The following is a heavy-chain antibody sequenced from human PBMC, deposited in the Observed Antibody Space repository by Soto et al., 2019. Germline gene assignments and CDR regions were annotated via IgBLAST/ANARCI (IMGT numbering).Heavy chain of an antibody. CDR3: AKGKSTGDIDWFDP. CDR1: GFTLQNYA. Sequence: GGSLRLSCTSSGFTLQNYAMAWVRQAPGKGLEWVSTLIGGHYGTAYSYSVKGRFTVSGDNSKNCLYLQMNSLGVEDTAMYFCAKGKSTGDIDWFDPWGQGSLVTVSS. D-gene: IGHD3-10*01. CDR2: LIGGHYGT. J-gene: IGHJ5*02. V-gene: IGHV3-23*01.